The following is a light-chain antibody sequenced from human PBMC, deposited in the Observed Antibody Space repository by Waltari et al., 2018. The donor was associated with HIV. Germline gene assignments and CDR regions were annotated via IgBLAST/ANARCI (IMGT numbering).Light chain of an antibody. CDR3: SSYTSSSTQV. CDR2: EVT. V-gene: IGLV2-14*01. CDR1: SSDVGGYNL. J-gene: IGLJ1*01. Sequence: QTALTKPASVSGSPGKSITISCTGTSSDVGGYNLVFCYQQHPGKAPKLMIYEVTNRPSGVSNRFSGSKSGNTASLTISGLQAEDEADYYCSSYTSSSTQVFGTGTKVTVL.